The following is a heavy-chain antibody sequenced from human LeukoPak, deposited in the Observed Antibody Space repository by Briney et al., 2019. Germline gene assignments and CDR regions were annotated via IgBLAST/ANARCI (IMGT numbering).Heavy chain of an antibody. J-gene: IGHJ4*02. D-gene: IGHD1-7*01. Sequence: SQTLSLTCTVSGGSISSGDYYWSWIRQHPGKGLEWIGYIYYSGSTYYNPSLKSRVTISVDTSKNQFSLKLSSVTAADAAVYYCARDRAGTFDYWGQGTLVTVSS. CDR2: IYYSGST. CDR1: GGSISSGDYY. V-gene: IGHV4-31*03. CDR3: ARDRAGTFDY.